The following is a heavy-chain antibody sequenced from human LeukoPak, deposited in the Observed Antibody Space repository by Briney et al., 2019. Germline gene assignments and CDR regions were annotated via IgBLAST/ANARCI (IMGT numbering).Heavy chain of an antibody. J-gene: IGHJ4*02. CDR2: ISGSGDNT. D-gene: IGHD3-22*01. Sequence: GGSLRLSCAASGFTFSSYAMSWVRHAPGTGLEWVSGISGSGDNTYYADSVKGRFTISRDNSKNTLYVQVNSLGTEDTAAYYCAKGSYYDSSGSFYFDYWGQGTLITVSS. V-gene: IGHV3-23*01. CDR3: AKGSYYDSSGSFYFDY. CDR1: GFTFSSYA.